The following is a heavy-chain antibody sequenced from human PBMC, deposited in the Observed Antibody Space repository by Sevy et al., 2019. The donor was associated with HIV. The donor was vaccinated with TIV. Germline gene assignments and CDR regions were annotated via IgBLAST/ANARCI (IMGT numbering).Heavy chain of an antibody. V-gene: IGHV1-18*01. J-gene: IGHJ4*02. CDR1: GYTFTSYG. CDR2: ISAYNGNT. Sequence: ASVKVSCKASGYTFTSYGISWVRQAPGQGLEWMGWISAYNGNTNYAQKLQGRVTMTTDTSTSTAYMELRSLRSYDTAVYYCARQGTEYSSGWYDRDGIDYWGQGTLVTVSS. CDR3: ARQGTEYSSGWYDRDGIDY. D-gene: IGHD6-13*01.